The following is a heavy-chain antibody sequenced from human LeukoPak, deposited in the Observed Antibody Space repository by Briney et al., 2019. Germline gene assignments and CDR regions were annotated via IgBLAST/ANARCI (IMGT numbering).Heavy chain of an antibody. CDR3: AREGSGYYLDY. D-gene: IGHD3-22*01. J-gene: IGHJ4*02. Sequence: PGGSLRLSCAASGFTFNSYWMSWVRQAPGKGLEWVANVQQEGSEKYYVDSVKGRFTISRDNAKNSVYLEMNSLRAEDTAVYYCAREGSGYYLDYWGQGTLVTVSS. CDR2: VQQEGSEK. CDR1: GFTFNSYW. V-gene: IGHV3-7*01.